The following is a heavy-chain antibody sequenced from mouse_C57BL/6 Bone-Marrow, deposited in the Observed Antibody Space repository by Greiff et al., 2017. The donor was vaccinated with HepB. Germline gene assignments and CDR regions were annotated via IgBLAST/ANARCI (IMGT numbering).Heavy chain of an antibody. Sequence: QVQLKQPGAELVKPGASVKLSCKASGYTFTSYWMHWVKQRPGQGLEWIGMIHPNSGSTNYNEKFKSKATLTVDKSSSTAYMQLISLTSEDSAVYYCARELRDAMDYWGQGTSVTVSS. CDR2: IHPNSGST. D-gene: IGHD2-12*01. J-gene: IGHJ4*01. CDR3: ARELRDAMDY. CDR1: GYTFTSYW. V-gene: IGHV1-64*01.